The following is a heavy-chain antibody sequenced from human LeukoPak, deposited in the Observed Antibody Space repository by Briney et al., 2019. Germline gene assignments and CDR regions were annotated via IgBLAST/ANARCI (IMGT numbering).Heavy chain of an antibody. V-gene: IGHV3-11*03. J-gene: IGHJ4*02. CDR3: ARRYTGYGILDY. D-gene: IGHD5-12*01. Sequence: GGSLTLSCAASGFTFSDYYMSWIRQAPGKGLEWVSYISDSSSYTDYADSVKGRFTISRDNSKNSLYLQMNSLRAEDTAVYYCARRYTGYGILDYWGQGTLVTVSS. CDR1: GFTFSDYY. CDR2: ISDSSSYT.